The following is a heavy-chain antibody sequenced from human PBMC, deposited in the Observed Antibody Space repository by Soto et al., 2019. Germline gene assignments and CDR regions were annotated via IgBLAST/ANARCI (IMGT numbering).Heavy chain of an antibody. CDR1: GASISSHY. J-gene: IGHJ6*03. Sequence: QVQLQESGPGLVKPSETLSLTCTVSGASISSHYWSWIRQAPGKGLEWIGNINYNGNTNYNPSLKTRLTISVDSSKTQFSLTVISVTAADTAVYYCAGGGSIVVATRRLMDVWGRGTTVTVSS. CDR2: INYNGNT. D-gene: IGHD3-22*01. V-gene: IGHV4-59*08. CDR3: AGGGSIVVATRRLMDV.